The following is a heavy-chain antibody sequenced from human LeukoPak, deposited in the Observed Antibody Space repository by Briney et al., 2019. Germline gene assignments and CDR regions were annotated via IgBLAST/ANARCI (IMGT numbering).Heavy chain of an antibody. CDR1: GFTFSSYW. CDR3: ARDYYGSGSYYNGSY. J-gene: IGHJ4*02. D-gene: IGHD3-10*01. CDR2: IKQDGSEK. V-gene: IGHV3-7*01. Sequence: GGSLRLSCAASGFTFSSYWMSWVRQAPGKGLEWVANIKQDGSEKYYVDSVKGRFTISRDNAKNSLYLQMNSLRAEDTAVYYCARDYYGSGSYYNGSYWGQGTLVTVSS.